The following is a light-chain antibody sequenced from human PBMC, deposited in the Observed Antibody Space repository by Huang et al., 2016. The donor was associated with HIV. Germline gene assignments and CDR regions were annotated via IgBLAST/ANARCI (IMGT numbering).Light chain of an antibody. CDR1: QSVSSN. CDR2: GAT. V-gene: IGKV3-15*01. Sequence: EIVMTQSPATLSVSPGESATLSCRAGQSVSSNLAWYQQKPGQAPRLLIDGATTRATGIPARFSGSGSGTEFTLTISSLQPEDFAVYYCQQYNNWPRTFGQGTTVDIK. CDR3: QQYNNWPRT. J-gene: IGKJ1*01.